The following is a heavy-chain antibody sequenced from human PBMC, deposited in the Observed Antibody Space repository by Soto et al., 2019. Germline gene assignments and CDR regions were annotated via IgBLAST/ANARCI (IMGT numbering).Heavy chain of an antibody. J-gene: IGHJ6*02. V-gene: IGHV1-18*04. CDR2: INTYNGNT. D-gene: IGHD3-16*01. Sequence: GASVKVCCKASGDTFTSYYMHWARQDPGQGLEWMGWINTYNGNTNYAQNLQGRVTLTTDTSTSTAYMELTSLRSNDTAIYYCAMVDVYVTPSPQDVWGQGTTVTVSS. CDR3: AMVDVYVTPSPQDV. CDR1: GDTFTSYY.